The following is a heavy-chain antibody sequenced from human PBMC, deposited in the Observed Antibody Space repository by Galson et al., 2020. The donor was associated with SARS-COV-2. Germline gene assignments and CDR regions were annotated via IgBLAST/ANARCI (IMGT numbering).Heavy chain of an antibody. CDR3: ARGSLHDFWSGYLLSLSNYYYYMDV. D-gene: IGHD3-3*01. J-gene: IGHJ6*03. V-gene: IGHV3-30*04. Sequence: QLGESLKISCAASGFTFSSYAMHWVRQAPGKGLEWVAVISYDGSNKYYADSVKGRFTISRDNSKNTLYLQMNSLRAEDTAVYYCARGSLHDFWSGYLLSLSNYYYYMDVWGKGTTVTVSS. CDR1: GFTFSSYA. CDR2: ISYDGSNK.